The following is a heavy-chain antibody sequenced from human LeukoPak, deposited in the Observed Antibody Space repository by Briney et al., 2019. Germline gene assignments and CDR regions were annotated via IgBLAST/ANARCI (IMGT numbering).Heavy chain of an antibody. CDR1: GYTFTGYY. D-gene: IGHD2-15*01. Sequence: ASVKVSCKASGYTFTGYYMHWVRQAPGQGLEWMGWINPNSGGTNYAQKFQVRVTMSRDTSISTAYMELSRLRSDDTAVYYCARLIRALLRFDPWGQGTLVTVSS. V-gene: IGHV1-2*02. CDR3: ARLIRALLRFDP. J-gene: IGHJ5*02. CDR2: INPNSGGT.